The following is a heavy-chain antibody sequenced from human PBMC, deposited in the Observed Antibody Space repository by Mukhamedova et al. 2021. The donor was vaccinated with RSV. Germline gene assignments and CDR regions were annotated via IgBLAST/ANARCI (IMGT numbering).Heavy chain of an antibody. CDR2: IKSKTDGGTT. Sequence: VRQAPGKGLEWVGRIKSKTDGGTTDYAAPVKGRFTISRDDSKNTLYLQMNSLKTEDTAVYYCTTHPIEDIDYWGQGTLVTVSS. D-gene: IGHD3-16*02. V-gene: IGHV3-15*01. CDR3: TTHPIEDIDY. J-gene: IGHJ4*02.